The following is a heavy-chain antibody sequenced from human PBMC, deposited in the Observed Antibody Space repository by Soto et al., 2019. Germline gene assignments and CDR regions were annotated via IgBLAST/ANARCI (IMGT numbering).Heavy chain of an antibody. D-gene: IGHD2-15*01. CDR3: AREFCSGGNCYTYYFDP. J-gene: IGHJ5*02. V-gene: IGHV3-74*01. Sequence: GGCLRLSCAASGLTFNRYWMHWVRHAPGKGLVWVSHINTDGSNTNYADSVKGRFTISRDNAKSTLFLQMNSLRDEDTAAYYCAREFCSGGNCYTYYFDPWGQGIPVTVSS. CDR1: GLTFNRYW. CDR2: INTDGSNT.